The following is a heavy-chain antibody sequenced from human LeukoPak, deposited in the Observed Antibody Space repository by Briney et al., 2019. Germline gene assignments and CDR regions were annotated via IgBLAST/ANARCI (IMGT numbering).Heavy chain of an antibody. V-gene: IGHV1-8*01. CDR1: GYPFSNYD. Sequence: GASVKVSCKASGYPFSNYDINWVRQAPGQGLEWMGWMNPKSGNTGHAQKFQGRVTMTRNTSISTAYMELSSLRSEDTAVYYCAIQNYYDSSGYFPDAFDIWGQGTMVTVSS. J-gene: IGHJ3*02. CDR2: MNPKSGNT. D-gene: IGHD3-22*01. CDR3: AIQNYYDSSGYFPDAFDI.